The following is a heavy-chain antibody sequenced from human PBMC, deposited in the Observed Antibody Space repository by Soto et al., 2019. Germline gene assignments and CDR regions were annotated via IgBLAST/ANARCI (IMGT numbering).Heavy chain of an antibody. Sequence: ASVKVSCKASGYTFTSYDINWVRQATGQGLEWMGWMNPNSGNTGYAQKIQGRVTMTRNTSISTAYMELSSLRSEDTAVYYCARVKGDFWSGYYRFDPWGQGTLVTVSS. CDR2: MNPNSGNT. D-gene: IGHD3-3*01. CDR1: GYTFTSYD. CDR3: ARVKGDFWSGYYRFDP. V-gene: IGHV1-8*01. J-gene: IGHJ5*02.